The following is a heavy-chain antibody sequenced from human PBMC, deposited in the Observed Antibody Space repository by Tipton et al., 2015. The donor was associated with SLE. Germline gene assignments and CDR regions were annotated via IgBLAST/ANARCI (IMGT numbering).Heavy chain of an antibody. CDR2: ISSSSSYI. D-gene: IGHD1-26*01. CDR3: ARELGELQAGAFDI. Sequence: SLRLSCAASGFTFSSYSMNWVRQAPGKGLEWVSSISSSSSYIYYADSVKGRFTISRDNAKNSLYLQMNSLRAEDTAVYYCARELGELQAGAFDIWGQGTMVTVSS. J-gene: IGHJ3*02. V-gene: IGHV3-21*01. CDR1: GFTFSSYS.